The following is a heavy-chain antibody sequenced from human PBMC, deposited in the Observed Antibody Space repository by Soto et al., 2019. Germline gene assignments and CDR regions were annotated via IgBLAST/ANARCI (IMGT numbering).Heavy chain of an antibody. CDR2: LNPDTGNT. V-gene: IGHV1-3*01. Sequence: QVQLVQSGAELKKPGASVNISCTASGFTFSDNRITWVRQAPGQGLEWMGWLNPDTGNTRYSETFQGRVNISRNSSESIAYLELSDLENEDKALCFCVRDWHSVGPRARDDLNAWGQWTMITVSS. D-gene: IGHD5-18*01. CDR3: VRDWHSVGPRARDDLNA. J-gene: IGHJ3*01. CDR1: GFTFSDNR.